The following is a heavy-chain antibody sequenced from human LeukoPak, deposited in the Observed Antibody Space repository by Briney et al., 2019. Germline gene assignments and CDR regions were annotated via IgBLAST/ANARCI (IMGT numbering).Heavy chain of an antibody. CDR2: LSGGGGST. Sequence: GGSLRLSCVPSGFVFRNYAMSWVRQAPGSGLEWVSGLSGGGGSTFYAESVKGRFTVSRDNSKNTLYLQMNSLRAEDTAVYYCAKGRYRNNWYYFDVWGQGTLVTVSS. CDR1: GFVFRNYA. D-gene: IGHD1-1*01. J-gene: IGHJ4*02. V-gene: IGHV3-23*01. CDR3: AKGRYRNNWYYFDV.